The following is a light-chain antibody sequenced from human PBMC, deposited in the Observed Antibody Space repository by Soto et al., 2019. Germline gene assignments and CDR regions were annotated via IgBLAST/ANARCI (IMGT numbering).Light chain of an antibody. CDR2: KVS. CDR3: SSYTSSSTDV. V-gene: IGLV2-18*02. Sequence: QSALTQPPSVSGSPGQSVTISCTGTSSDVGSYNRVSWYQQPPGTAPKLIIYKVSNRPSGIPDRFSGSKSGNTASLTISGLQAEDEADYYCSSYTSSSTDVFGTGTKLTVL. J-gene: IGLJ1*01. CDR1: SSDVGSYNR.